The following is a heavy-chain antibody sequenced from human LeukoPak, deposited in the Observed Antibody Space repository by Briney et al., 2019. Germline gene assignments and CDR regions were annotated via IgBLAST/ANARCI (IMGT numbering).Heavy chain of an antibody. J-gene: IGHJ4*02. Sequence: GESLKISCKGSGYSFTSYWIGWLRQMPGKGLEWVGIIHPGDSDTRYSPSIQGQVTISVDKSISTAYLQWSSLEASDTAMYYCARSPVYYFDQWAQGTLVTVSS. CDR1: GYSFTSYW. CDR2: IHPGDSDT. V-gene: IGHV5-51*01. D-gene: IGHD3-16*01. CDR3: ARSPVYYFDQ.